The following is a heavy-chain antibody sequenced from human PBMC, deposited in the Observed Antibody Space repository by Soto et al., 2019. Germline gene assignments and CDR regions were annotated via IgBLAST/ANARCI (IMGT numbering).Heavy chain of an antibody. D-gene: IGHD6-19*01. CDR3: ARGTGPGYSSGWYYLFY. CDR1: GYTFTGYY. V-gene: IGHV1-2*02. Sequence: ASVKVSCKASGYTFTGYYMHWVRQAPGQGLEWMGWINPNSGGTNYAQKFQGRVTMTRGTSISTAYMELSRLRSDDTAVYYCARGTGPGYSSGWYYLFYWGQGTLVTVSS. J-gene: IGHJ4*02. CDR2: INPNSGGT.